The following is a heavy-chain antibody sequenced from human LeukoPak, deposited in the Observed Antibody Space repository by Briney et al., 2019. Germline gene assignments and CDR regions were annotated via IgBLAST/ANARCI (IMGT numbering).Heavy chain of an antibody. CDR2: IYGGGST. CDR3: ARDSEGPMDV. J-gene: IGHJ6*03. D-gene: IGHD3-10*01. V-gene: IGHV3-53*01. Sequence: PGGSLRLSCAASGFTVSSNYMSWVRQAPGKGPEWVSVIYGGGSTYYADSVKGRFTISRDNSKNTLYLQMNSLRAEDTAVYYCARDSEGPMDVWGKGTTVTVSS. CDR1: GFTVSSNY.